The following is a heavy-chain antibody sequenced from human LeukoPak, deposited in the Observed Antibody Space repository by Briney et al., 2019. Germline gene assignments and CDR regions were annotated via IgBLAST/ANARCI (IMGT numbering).Heavy chain of an antibody. Sequence: SETLSLTYTVSGGSISSGGYYWSWTRQPPGKGLAWSGYVYHSGSTYYNPSLKSRVTISVDRSKNQFSLKLSSVTAADTAVYYCARIAALYLSEYYFDYSGQGTLVTVSS. V-gene: IGHV4-30-2*01. CDR3: ARIAALYLSEYYFDY. CDR2: VYHSGST. CDR1: GGSISSGGYY. D-gene: IGHD6-13*01. J-gene: IGHJ4*02.